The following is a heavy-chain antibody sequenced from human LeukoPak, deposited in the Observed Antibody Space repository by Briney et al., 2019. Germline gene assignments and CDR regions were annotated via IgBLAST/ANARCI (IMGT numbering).Heavy chain of an antibody. Sequence: GASAKVSCKTSGYTFSDYYMHWVRQAPGQGLEWMGWIYPKSGGTSYARSFKGRLTITRDTSISTVYMELSSLRSEDTAMFFCARGRLASPATPFDRWGQGTLVTVSS. CDR2: IYPKSGGT. J-gene: IGHJ4*02. D-gene: IGHD2-15*01. V-gene: IGHV1-2*02. CDR1: GYTFSDYY. CDR3: ARGRLASPATPFDR.